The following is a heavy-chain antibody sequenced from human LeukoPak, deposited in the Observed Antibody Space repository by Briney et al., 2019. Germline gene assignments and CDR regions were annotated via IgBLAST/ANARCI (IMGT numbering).Heavy chain of an antibody. CDR2: INHSGST. CDR1: GGSFSGYY. Sequence: SETLSLTCAVYGGSFSGYYWSWIRQPPGKGLEWIGEINHSGSTNYNPSLKSRVTISVDTSKNQFSLKLSSVTAADTAVYYCARSTDSGSYYTSYNWFDPWGQGTLVTVSS. CDR3: ARSTDSGSYYTSYNWFDP. D-gene: IGHD3-10*01. V-gene: IGHV4-34*01. J-gene: IGHJ5*02.